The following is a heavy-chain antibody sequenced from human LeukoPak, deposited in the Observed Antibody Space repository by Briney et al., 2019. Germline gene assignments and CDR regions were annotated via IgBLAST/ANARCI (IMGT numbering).Heavy chain of an antibody. CDR2: ISSSSRTI. D-gene: IGHD1-14*01. Sequence: PGGSLRLSCAASDLTFSTFTMHWVRQAPGKGLEWLSSISSSSRTINYADSVQGRFTVSRDNSNSSMFLQMTDLRREDTAVYYCAKGSPLGGSDSWGQGTLVTVSS. CDR1: DLTFSTFT. CDR3: AKGSPLGGSDS. J-gene: IGHJ5*01. V-gene: IGHV3-48*04.